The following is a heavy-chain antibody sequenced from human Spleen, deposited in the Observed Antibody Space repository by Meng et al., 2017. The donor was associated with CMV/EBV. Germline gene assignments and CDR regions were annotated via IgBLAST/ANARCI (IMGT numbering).Heavy chain of an antibody. CDR3: ARRAYGDYVDWYFDL. J-gene: IGHJ2*01. Sequence: SGYSFSNYDISWVRQATGQGFEWMGWMNPNSDSAGYAQKFQGRVTITWNTSLSTAYMDLGSLTSEDTAVYYCARRAYGDYVDWYFDLWGRGTLVTVSS. D-gene: IGHD4-17*01. CDR1: GYSFSNYD. V-gene: IGHV1-8*03. CDR2: MNPNSDSA.